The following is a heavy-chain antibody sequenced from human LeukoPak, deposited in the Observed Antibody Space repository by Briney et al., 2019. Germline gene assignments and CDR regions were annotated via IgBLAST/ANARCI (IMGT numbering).Heavy chain of an antibody. D-gene: IGHD3-22*01. CDR1: GFTFSSYG. V-gene: IGHV3-33*01. CDR3: ARDPNYYDSSDPFDY. Sequence: GGSLRLSCAASGFTFSSYGMHWVRQAPGKGLEWVAVIWYDGSNKYYADSVKGRFTISRDNSKNTLYLQVNSLRAEDTAVYYCARDPNYYDSSDPFDYWGQGTLVTVSS. J-gene: IGHJ4*02. CDR2: IWYDGSNK.